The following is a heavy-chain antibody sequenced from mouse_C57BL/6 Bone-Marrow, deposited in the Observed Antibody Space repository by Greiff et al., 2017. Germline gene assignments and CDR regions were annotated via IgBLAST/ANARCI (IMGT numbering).Heavy chain of an antibody. D-gene: IGHD4-1*01. Sequence: QVQLQQPGAELVMPGASVKLSCKASGYTFTSYWMHWVKQRPGQGLEWIGEIDPSDSYTNYNQKFKGKSTLTVDKSSSTAYMQLSSLTSEDSAVYYCAREGLTGTCWYYDVWGTETTVTDSS. CDR2: IDPSDSYT. CDR3: AREGLTGTCWYYDV. CDR1: GYTFTSYW. V-gene: IGHV1-69*01. J-gene: IGHJ1*03.